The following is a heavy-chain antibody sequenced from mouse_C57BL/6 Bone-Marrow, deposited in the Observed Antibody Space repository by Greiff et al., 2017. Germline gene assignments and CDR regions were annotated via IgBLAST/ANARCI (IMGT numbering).Heavy chain of an antibody. CDR3: ARSSTFFYDMDY. Sequence: VQLVESGAELVKPGASVKMSCKASGYTFTTYPIEWMKQSHGKSLEWIGNFHPYNDDTKYNEKFKGKATLTVEKSSNTVYLELSRLTSDDSAVYYGARSSTFFYDMDYGGQGTTVTVSS. CDR1: GYTFTTYP. V-gene: IGHV1-47*01. D-gene: IGHD2-12*01. J-gene: IGHJ4*01. CDR2: FHPYNDDT.